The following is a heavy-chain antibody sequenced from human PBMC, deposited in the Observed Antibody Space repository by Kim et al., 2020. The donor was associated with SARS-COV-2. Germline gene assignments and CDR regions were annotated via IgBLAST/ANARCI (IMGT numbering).Heavy chain of an antibody. V-gene: IGHV1-3*01. D-gene: IGHD3-10*01. CDR1: GYTFTNYV. CDR2: INAGTGNT. Sequence: ASVKVSCKASGYTFTNYVMHWVRQAPGQRLEWMGWINAGTGNTKYSQKFKGRVTITRDTSASTAYMEMSSLRSEDTAVYYCARGDVFGDEVYDFWGQGTLVTVSS. CDR3: ARGDVFGDEVYDF. J-gene: IGHJ4*02.